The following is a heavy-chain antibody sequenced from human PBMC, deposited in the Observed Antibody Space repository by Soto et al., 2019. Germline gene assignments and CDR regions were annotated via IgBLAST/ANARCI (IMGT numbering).Heavy chain of an antibody. CDR2: ISAYNGNT. V-gene: IGHV1-18*01. D-gene: IGHD3-3*01. CDR1: GYTFTSYG. CDR3: ARDLITIFGVVGDAFDI. Sequence: ASVKVSCKASGYTFTSYGISWVRQAPGQGLEWMGWISAYNGNTNYAQKLQGRVTMTTDTSTSTAYMELRSLRSDDTAVYYCARDLITIFGVVGDAFDIWGQGTMVTVSS. J-gene: IGHJ3*02.